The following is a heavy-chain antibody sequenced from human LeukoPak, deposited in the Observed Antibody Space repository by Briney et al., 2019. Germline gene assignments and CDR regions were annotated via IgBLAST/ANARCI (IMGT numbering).Heavy chain of an antibody. J-gene: IGHJ4*02. CDR2: INQDGSDK. D-gene: IGHD3-22*01. Sequence: GGSLRLSCAASGFTFSTYWMSWVRQAPGQGLEWVANINQDGSDKYYVDSVKGRFTISRDNAKNSLYLQMNSLRAEDTAVYYCAKDGDSSGLDWGQGTLVTVSS. CDR1: GFTFSTYW. CDR3: AKDGDSSGLD. V-gene: IGHV3-7*01.